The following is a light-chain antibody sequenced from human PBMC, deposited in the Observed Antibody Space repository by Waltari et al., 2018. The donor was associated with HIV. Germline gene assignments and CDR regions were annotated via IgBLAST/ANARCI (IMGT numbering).Light chain of an antibody. CDR2: EVS. CDR3: SSYTSDYTYV. CDR1: SSDVGGYNS. J-gene: IGLJ1*01. V-gene: IGLV2-14*01. Sequence: QSALTQPASVSGSPGQSITISCTGTSSDVGGYNSVSGYQHHPGKAPKLLIYEVSNRPSGVSNRFSGSKSDNTASLTISGLQAEDEADYYCSSYTSDYTYVFGSGTEVTVL.